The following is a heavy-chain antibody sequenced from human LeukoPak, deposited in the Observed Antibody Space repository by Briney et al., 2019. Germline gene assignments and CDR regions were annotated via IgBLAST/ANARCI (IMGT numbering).Heavy chain of an antibody. CDR3: ARRSSPLMWHWFDP. CDR1: GGSISSYY. D-gene: IGHD6-6*01. J-gene: IGHJ5*02. CDR2: IYTSGST. V-gene: IGHV4-4*07. Sequence: SETLSLTCTVSGGSISSYYWSWIRQPAGKGLEWIGRIYTSGSTNYNPSLKSRVTMSVDTSKNQFSLKLSSVTAADTAVYYCARRSSPLMWHWFDPWDQGTLVTVSS.